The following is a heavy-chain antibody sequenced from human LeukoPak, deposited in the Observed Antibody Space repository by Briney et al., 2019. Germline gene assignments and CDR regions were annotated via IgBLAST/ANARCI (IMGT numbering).Heavy chain of an antibody. CDR2: ISAYNGNT. Sequence: ASVKVSCKASGYTFTSYGISWVRQAPGQGLEWMGWISAYNGNTNYAQKLQGRVTMTTDTSTSTAHMELRSLRSDDTAVYYCARLYYYDSSGYGWYFDLWGRGTLVTVSS. CDR3: ARLYYYDSSGYGWYFDL. V-gene: IGHV1-18*01. D-gene: IGHD3-22*01. CDR1: GYTFTSYG. J-gene: IGHJ2*01.